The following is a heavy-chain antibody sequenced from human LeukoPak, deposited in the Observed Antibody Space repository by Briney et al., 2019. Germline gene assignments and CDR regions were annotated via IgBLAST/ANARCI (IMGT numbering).Heavy chain of an antibody. J-gene: IGHJ4*02. CDR1: GFTFDDYA. V-gene: IGHV3-9*01. CDR2: ISWNSGSI. CDR3: ARVSDDYSSASDY. D-gene: IGHD4-11*01. Sequence: GGSLRLSCAASGFTFDDYAMHWVRQAPGKGLEWVSGISWNSGSIGYADSVKGRFTISRDNAKNSLYLQMNSLRAEDTAVYYCARVSDDYSSASDYWGQGTLVTVSS.